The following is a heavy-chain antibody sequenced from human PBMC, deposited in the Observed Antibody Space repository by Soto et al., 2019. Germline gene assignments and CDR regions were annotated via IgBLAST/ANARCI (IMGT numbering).Heavy chain of an antibody. CDR1: GGTFSSYT. CDR3: ARSIPSYCSGGSCYPYYYYYYMDV. J-gene: IGHJ6*03. V-gene: IGHV1-69*02. Sequence: ASVKVSCKASGGTFSSYTISWVRQAPGQGLEWMGRIIPILGIANYAQKFQGRVTITADKSTSTAYMELSSLRSEDTAVYYCARSIPSYCSGGSCYPYYYYYYMDVWGKGTTVTAP. D-gene: IGHD2-15*01. CDR2: IIPILGIA.